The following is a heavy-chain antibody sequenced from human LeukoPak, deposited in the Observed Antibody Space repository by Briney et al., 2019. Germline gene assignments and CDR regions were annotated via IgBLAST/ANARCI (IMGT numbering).Heavy chain of an antibody. CDR1: GGTFSSYA. J-gene: IGHJ4*02. Sequence: SVNVSCKASGGTFSSYAISWVRQAPGQGLEWMGRIIPILGIANYAQKFQGRVTITADKSTSTAYMELSSLRSEDTAVYYCARTTTVTRTPFDYWGQGTLVTVSS. V-gene: IGHV1-69*04. D-gene: IGHD4-17*01. CDR3: ARTTTVTRTPFDY. CDR2: IIPILGIA.